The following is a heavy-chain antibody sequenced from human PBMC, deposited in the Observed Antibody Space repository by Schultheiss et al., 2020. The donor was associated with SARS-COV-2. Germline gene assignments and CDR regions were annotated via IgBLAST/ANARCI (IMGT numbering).Heavy chain of an antibody. CDR2: ISPDSGDT. J-gene: IGHJ4*02. CDR3: ARDKLLNQRYSSGWAY. CDR1: GYTFTGYS. V-gene: IGHV1-18*04. D-gene: IGHD6-19*01. Sequence: GGSLRLSCKASGYTFTGYSLHWVRQVPGQGLEWMGYISPDSGDTNYAQKLQGRVTMTTDTSTSTAYMELRSLRSDDTAVYYCARDKLLNQRYSSGWAYWGQGTLVNVAS.